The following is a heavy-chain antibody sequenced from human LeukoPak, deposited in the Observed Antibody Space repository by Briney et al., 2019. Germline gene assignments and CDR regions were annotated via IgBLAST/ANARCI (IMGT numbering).Heavy chain of an antibody. V-gene: IGHV4-39*01. CDR1: GGSISSYY. Sequence: SSETLSLTCTVSGGSISSYYWGWIRQPPGKGLEWIGSIYYSGSTYYNPSLRSRVTISVDTSKNQFSLKLSSVTAADTAVYYCARHLIAVAGTGSVFDIWGQGTTVTVSS. CDR3: ARHLIAVAGTGSVFDI. D-gene: IGHD6-19*01. CDR2: IYYSGST. J-gene: IGHJ3*02.